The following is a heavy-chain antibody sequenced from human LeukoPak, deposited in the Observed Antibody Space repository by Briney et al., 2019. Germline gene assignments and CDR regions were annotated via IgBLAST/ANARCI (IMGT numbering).Heavy chain of an antibody. V-gene: IGHV3-30*02. D-gene: IGHD6-19*01. Sequence: PGGSLRLSCAASGFTFSSYGMHWVRQAPGKGLEWVAYLQYDRTNVQYADSVRGRFTISRDNSKNILYLQMNSLRAEDTAVYYCARAEQWLVFNYWGQGTLVTVSS. J-gene: IGHJ4*02. CDR2: LQYDRTNV. CDR3: ARAEQWLVFNY. CDR1: GFTFSSYG.